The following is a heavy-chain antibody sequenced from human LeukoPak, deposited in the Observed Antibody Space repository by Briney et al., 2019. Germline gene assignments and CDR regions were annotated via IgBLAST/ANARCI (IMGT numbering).Heavy chain of an antibody. D-gene: IGHD3-10*01. Sequence: SETLSLTCTVSGGSISSGGYYWRWIRQHPGKGLEWIGYIYYSGSTYYNPSLKSRVTISVDTSKNQFSLKLSSVTAADTAVYYCARSVYYGSGSYYNRDDYWGQGTLVTVSS. CDR2: IYYSGST. V-gene: IGHV4-31*03. CDR3: ARSVYYGSGSYYNRDDY. J-gene: IGHJ4*02. CDR1: GGSISSGGYY.